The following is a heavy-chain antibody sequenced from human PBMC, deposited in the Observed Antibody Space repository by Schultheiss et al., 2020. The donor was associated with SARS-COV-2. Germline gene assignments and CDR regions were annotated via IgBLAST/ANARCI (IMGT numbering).Heavy chain of an antibody. CDR3: ARVGIAVSGAFDV. J-gene: IGHJ3*01. V-gene: IGHV1-69*02. CDR2: IIPILGIA. CDR1: GGTFSSYT. Sequence: SVKVSCKASGGTFSSYTISWVRQAPGQGLEWMGRIIPILGIANYAQKFQGRVTITADKSTSTAYMELSSLRSEDTAVYYCARVGIAVSGAFDVWGQGTMVTVSS. D-gene: IGHD5/OR15-5a*01.